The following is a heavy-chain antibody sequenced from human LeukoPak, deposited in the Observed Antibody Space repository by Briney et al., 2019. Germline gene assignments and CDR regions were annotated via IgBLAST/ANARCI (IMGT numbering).Heavy chain of an antibody. CDR3: ASGRYCSSTSCSGSGFDY. J-gene: IGHJ4*02. CDR1: GFTFSNHG. D-gene: IGHD2-2*01. CDR2: IWYDGSNK. Sequence: GGSLRLSCAASGFTFSNHGMHWVRQAPGKGPEWVALIWYDGSNKYYGDSVKGRFTISRDNSKNTVYLQMNSLRAEDTAVYYCASGRYCSSTSCSGSGFDYWGQGTLVTVSS. V-gene: IGHV3-30*02.